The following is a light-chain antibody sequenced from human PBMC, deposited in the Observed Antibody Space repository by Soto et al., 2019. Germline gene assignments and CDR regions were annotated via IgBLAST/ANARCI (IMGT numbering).Light chain of an antibody. Sequence: EIVLTESPSSLSLSPGERATLSCRASQSVSSTYIAWYQQKFGQAPRLLIYGASSRATGIPARFSGSGSETDFTLTISSLEPEDFAVYYCQHRMNWPLTFGQGTRLAIK. CDR3: QHRMNWPLT. CDR1: QSVSSTY. CDR2: GAS. V-gene: IGKV3D-20*02. J-gene: IGKJ5*01.